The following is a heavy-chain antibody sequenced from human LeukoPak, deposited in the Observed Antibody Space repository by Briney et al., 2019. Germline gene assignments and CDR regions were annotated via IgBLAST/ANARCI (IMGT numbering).Heavy chain of an antibody. J-gene: IGHJ5*02. V-gene: IGHV4-39*07. Sequence: SETLSLTCTLSNGSINSNSNYWGWVRQPPRKGLEWIGSIYYTGKTYYNASLKSRISISLETSKNQFSLMLNSVTAADTAMYYCARDFGSSSWGWFDPWGQGTMVIVSS. D-gene: IGHD6-6*01. CDR3: ARDFGSSSWGWFDP. CDR2: IYYTGKT. CDR1: NGSINSNSNY.